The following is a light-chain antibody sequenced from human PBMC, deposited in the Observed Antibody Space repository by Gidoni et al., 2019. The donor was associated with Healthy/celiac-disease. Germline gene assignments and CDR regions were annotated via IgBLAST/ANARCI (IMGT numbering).Light chain of an antibody. Sequence: AIRMTQSPSSFSASTGDRVTITCLASPGISSYLAWYQQKPGKAPKLLIYAASTLQSGVPSRFSGSGSGTDFTLTISCLQSEDFATYYCQQYYSYPFTFGGGTKVEIK. V-gene: IGKV1-8*01. CDR3: QQYYSYPFT. CDR1: PGISSY. J-gene: IGKJ4*01. CDR2: AAS.